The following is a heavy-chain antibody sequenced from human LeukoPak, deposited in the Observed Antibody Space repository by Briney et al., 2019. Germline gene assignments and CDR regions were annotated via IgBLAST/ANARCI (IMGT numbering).Heavy chain of an antibody. CDR1: GGSFSGYY. J-gene: IGHJ3*02. CDR2: INHSGST. Sequence: PSETLSLTCAVYGGSFSGYYWSWIRQPPGKGLEWIGEINHSGSTNYNPSLKSRVTISVDTSKNQFSLKLSSVTAADTAVYYCARDLGGVTNAFDIWGQGTMVTVSS. CDR3: ARDLGGVTNAFDI. V-gene: IGHV4-34*01. D-gene: IGHD4-17*01.